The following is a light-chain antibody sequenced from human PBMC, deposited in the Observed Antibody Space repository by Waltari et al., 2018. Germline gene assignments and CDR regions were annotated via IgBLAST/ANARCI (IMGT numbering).Light chain of an antibody. Sequence: DIVMTQSPLSLPVTPGEPASISCRSSQGLLQSNGYNYLDWYLQKQGQSPQLLIHLGSNRAPGVPDRFSGTGSGTDFTLKISRVEAEDVGIYYCMQALQTPATFGQGTRLEIK. CDR2: LGS. V-gene: IGKV2-28*01. J-gene: IGKJ5*01. CDR1: QGLLQSNGYNY. CDR3: MQALQTPAT.